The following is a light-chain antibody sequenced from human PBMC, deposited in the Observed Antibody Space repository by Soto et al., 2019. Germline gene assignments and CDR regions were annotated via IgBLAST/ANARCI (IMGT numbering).Light chain of an antibody. V-gene: IGKV3-15*01. CDR3: HQYNHWPYT. J-gene: IGKJ2*01. CDR1: QSVSSN. CDR2: DAF. Sequence: EIVMTQSPATLSVSPGERATLSCRASQSVSSNFAWYQQKPGQAPRLVIYDAFARATGIPTRFSGSGSGTEFTLTISSLQSEDFAVYYCHQYNHWPYTFGQGTKLEIK.